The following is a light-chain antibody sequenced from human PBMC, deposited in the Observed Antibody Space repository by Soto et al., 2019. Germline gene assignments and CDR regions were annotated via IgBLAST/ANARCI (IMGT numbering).Light chain of an antibody. CDR1: QSVSSSY. Sequence: EIVLTQSPGTLSLSPGERATLSCRASQSVSSSYLAWYQQKPGQAPRLLIYGASSRATGIPDRFSGSGSGADFPLTISRLEPEDSAVYYCQQYGSSPPTFGQGTKVEIK. V-gene: IGKV3-20*01. J-gene: IGKJ1*01. CDR2: GAS. CDR3: QQYGSSPPT.